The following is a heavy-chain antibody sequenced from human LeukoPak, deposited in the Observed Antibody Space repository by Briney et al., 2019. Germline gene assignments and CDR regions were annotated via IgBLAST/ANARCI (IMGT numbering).Heavy chain of an antibody. Sequence: ASVKVSCKASGYTFTSYAMNWVRQAPGQGPEWMGWINTNTGNPTYAQGFTGRFVFSLDTSVSTAYLQICSLKAEDTAVYYCARAGSYYDFWSGYYTSDAFDIWGQGTMVTVSS. CDR1: GYTFTSYA. D-gene: IGHD3-3*01. CDR2: INTNTGNP. CDR3: ARAGSYYDFWSGYYTSDAFDI. J-gene: IGHJ3*02. V-gene: IGHV7-4-1*01.